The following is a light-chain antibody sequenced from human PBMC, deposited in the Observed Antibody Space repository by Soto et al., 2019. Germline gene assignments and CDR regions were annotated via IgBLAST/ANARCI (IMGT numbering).Light chain of an antibody. Sequence: QSALTQPPSVSGAPGQRVTISCTGSSSNIGALYDVNWYQQLPGTAPKLLIYDKNNRPSGVPDRFSGSKSGTSASLAITGLQAEDEADYYCQSYDNSLSGHVVFGGGTKVTVL. CDR2: DKN. J-gene: IGLJ2*01. V-gene: IGLV1-40*01. CDR1: SSNIGALYD. CDR3: QSYDNSLSGHVV.